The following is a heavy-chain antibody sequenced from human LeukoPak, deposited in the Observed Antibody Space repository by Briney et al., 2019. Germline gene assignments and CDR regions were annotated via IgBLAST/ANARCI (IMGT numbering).Heavy chain of an antibody. CDR3: ARAPDYYDSSGYYYVAFDI. Sequence: SVKVSCKASGGTFSSYAISWVRQAPGQGLEWMGRITPIFGTANYAQKFQGRVTITTDESTSTAYMDLSSLRSEDTAVYYCARAPDYYDSSGYYYVAFDIWGQGTMVTVSS. V-gene: IGHV1-69*05. D-gene: IGHD3-22*01. CDR2: ITPIFGTA. J-gene: IGHJ3*02. CDR1: GGTFSSYA.